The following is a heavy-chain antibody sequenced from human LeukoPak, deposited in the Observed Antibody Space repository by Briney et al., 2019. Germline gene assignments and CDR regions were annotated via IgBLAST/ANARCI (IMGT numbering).Heavy chain of an antibody. CDR2: INQDVSRI. CDR1: GFSFSRYW. J-gene: IGHJ4*02. D-gene: IGHD2-8*01. CDR3: ARLKDDVTKFDY. Sequence: PARSLRLSCAGSGFSFSRYWMAWVRQAPGKGLEWVASINQDVSRIHYVDSVKGRFTISRDNAKSSLFLQMTSLRVEDTAVYYCARLKDDVTKFDYWGQGTLVTVSS. V-gene: IGHV3-7*01.